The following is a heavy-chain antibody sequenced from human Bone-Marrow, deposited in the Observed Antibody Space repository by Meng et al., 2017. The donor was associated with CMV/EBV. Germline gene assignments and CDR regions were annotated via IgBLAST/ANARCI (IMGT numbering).Heavy chain of an antibody. J-gene: IGHJ4*02. CDR1: GFTFSSYA. D-gene: IGHD2-21*02. Sequence: GESLKISCAASGFTFSSYAMHWVRQAPGKGLEWVAVISYDGSNKYYADSVKGRFTISRDNSKNTLYLQMNSLRAEDTAVYYCTPQLGGVGTYWGQGTVVTVSS. CDR2: ISYDGSNK. V-gene: IGHV3-30*04. CDR3: TPQLGGVGTY.